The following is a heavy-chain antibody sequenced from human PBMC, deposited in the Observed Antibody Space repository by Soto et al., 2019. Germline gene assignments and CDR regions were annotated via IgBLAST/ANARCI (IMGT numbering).Heavy chain of an antibody. Sequence: EVQLLESGGGLVQPGGSLRLSCTASGFTFSNNVMSWVRQAPGKGLQGVSSISASGGNTYYADSVQGRLTISRDNSRNTLYLQVHSMKVEDPAVYYCAGRGDRGAWAYGYWGQGTLVAVSS. D-gene: IGHD2-21*02. CDR2: ISASGGNT. CDR3: AGRGDRGAWAYGY. J-gene: IGHJ4*02. CDR1: GFTFSNNV. V-gene: IGHV3-23*01.